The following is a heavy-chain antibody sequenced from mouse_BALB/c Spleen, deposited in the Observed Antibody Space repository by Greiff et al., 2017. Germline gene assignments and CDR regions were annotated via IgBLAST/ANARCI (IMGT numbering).Heavy chain of an antibody. J-gene: IGHJ2*01. Sequence: QVQLQQSGAELAKPGASVKMSCKASGYTFTSYWMHWVKQRPGQGLEWIGYINPSTGYTEYNQKFKDKATLTADKSSSTAYMQLSSLTSEDSAVYYCARSRPSIYDGYFDYWGQGTTLTVSS. D-gene: IGHD2-3*01. CDR2: INPSTGYT. CDR1: GYTFTSYW. V-gene: IGHV1-7*01. CDR3: ARSRPSIYDGYFDY.